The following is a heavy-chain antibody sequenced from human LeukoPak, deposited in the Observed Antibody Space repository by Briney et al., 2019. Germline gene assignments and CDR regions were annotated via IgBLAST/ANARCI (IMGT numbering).Heavy chain of an antibody. D-gene: IGHD3-3*01. V-gene: IGHV1-2*02. Sequence: GASVKVSCKASGYTFTGYYMHWVRQAPGQGLEWMGWINPNSGGTNYAQKFQGRVTMTRDTSISTAYMELRSLRSDDTAVYYCARRSGDYDFWSGYNYYYMDVWGKGTTVTVSS. CDR3: ARRSGDYDFWSGYNYYYMDV. CDR2: INPNSGGT. J-gene: IGHJ6*03. CDR1: GYTFTGYY.